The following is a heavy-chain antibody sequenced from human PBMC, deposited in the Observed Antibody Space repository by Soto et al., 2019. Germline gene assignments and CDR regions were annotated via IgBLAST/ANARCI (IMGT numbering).Heavy chain of an antibody. CDR1: GFTFSIHA. CDR2: IHGTRSII. D-gene: IGHD2-15*01. Sequence: EVQLVESGGGLVQPGGSLRLSCEVSGFTFSIHAMNWVRQAPGKGMEWVAYIHGTRSIIYYADSVKGRFTISRDNSKNSLFLQRDSLRAEDTSVYYCARDARNAAYDYWGQGTLVPVSS. J-gene: IGHJ4*02. CDR3: ARDARNAAYDY. V-gene: IGHV3-48*01.